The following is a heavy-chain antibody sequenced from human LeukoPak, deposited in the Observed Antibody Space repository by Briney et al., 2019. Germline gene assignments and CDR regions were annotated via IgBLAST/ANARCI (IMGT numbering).Heavy chain of an antibody. CDR1: GFTFSTYN. V-gene: IGHV3-48*04. CDR2: VSHRSTAI. D-gene: IGHD5-24*01. J-gene: IGHJ3*01. CDR3: ARDLFNRDGYDL. Sequence: GSLRLSCEASGFTFSTYNMVWVRQAPGMGLVWLASVSHRSTAIYYSDPVKGRFTISRDNAKRSVSLQMNSLRGEDSAIYYCARDLFNRDGYDLWGPGTTVIVSS.